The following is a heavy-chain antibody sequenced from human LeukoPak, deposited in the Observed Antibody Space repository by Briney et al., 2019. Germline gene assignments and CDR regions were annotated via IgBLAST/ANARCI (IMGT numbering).Heavy chain of an antibody. Sequence: GESLKISCKGSGYSFTSYWIGWVRQMPGKGLEWMGIIYPGDSDTRYSPSFQGQVTISADKSISTAYLQWSSLKASDTAMYYCARHYPPSYCSSTSCYGLDYYYYGMDVWGQGTTVTVSS. V-gene: IGHV5-51*01. CDR2: IYPGDSDT. J-gene: IGHJ6*02. D-gene: IGHD2-2*01. CDR3: ARHYPPSYCSSTSCYGLDYYYYGMDV. CDR1: GYSFTSYW.